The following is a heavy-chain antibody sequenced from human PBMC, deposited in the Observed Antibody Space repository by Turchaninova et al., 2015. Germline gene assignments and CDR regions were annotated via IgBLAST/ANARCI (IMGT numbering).Heavy chain of an antibody. Sequence: QVQLVQSGAEVKKPGASVKVSCKASGYTFTRYAMHWVRQAPGPRLEWLGWINAGNGNTKYSQKXXGRVXXTRXTXASTAYMEXXSLXXXDTAVYYXXGVNQYSSGWXGTFXXWGQGXLVTVSS. CDR1: GYTFTRYA. CDR3: XGVNQYSSGWXGTFXX. J-gene: IGHJ4*02. V-gene: IGHV1-3*01. CDR2: INAGNGNT. D-gene: IGHD6-19*01.